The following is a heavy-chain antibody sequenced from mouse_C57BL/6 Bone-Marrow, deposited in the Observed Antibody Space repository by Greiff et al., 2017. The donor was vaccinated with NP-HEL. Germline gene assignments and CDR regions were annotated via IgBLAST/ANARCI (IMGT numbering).Heavy chain of an antibody. CDR2: IWSGGST. J-gene: IGHJ1*03. Sequence: VQLQQSGPGLVQPSQSLSITCTVSGFSLTSYGVHWVRQSPGKGLEWLGVIWSGGSTDYNAAFISRLSISKDNSKSQVFFKMNSLQADDTAIYYCARGGRKFDVWGTGTTVTVSS. V-gene: IGHV2-2*01. CDR1: GFSLTSYG. CDR3: ARGGRKFDV.